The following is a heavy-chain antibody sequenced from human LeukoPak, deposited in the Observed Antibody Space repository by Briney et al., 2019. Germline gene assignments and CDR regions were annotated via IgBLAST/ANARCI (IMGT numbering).Heavy chain of an antibody. CDR3: ARAVSYDFWSGYYTRGYDFDY. CDR1: GYTFTSYG. V-gene: IGHV1-18*01. D-gene: IGHD3-3*01. Sequence: ASVKVSCKASGYTFTSYGISWVRQAPGQGLEWMGWISAYNGNTNYAQKLQGRVTMTTDTSTSTAYMELSSLRSEDTAVYYCARAVSYDFWSGYYTRGYDFDYWGQGTLVTVSS. CDR2: ISAYNGNT. J-gene: IGHJ4*02.